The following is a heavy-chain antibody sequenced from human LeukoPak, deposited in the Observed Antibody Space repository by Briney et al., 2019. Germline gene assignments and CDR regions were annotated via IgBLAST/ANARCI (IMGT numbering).Heavy chain of an antibody. J-gene: IGHJ4*02. D-gene: IGHD3-9*01. CDR2: IYYSGST. CDR1: GGPISSGDYY. Sequence: SQTLSLTCTVSGGPISSGDYYWSWIRQPPGKGLEWIGYIYYSGSTYYNPSLKSRVTISVDTSKNQFSLKLSSVTAADTAVYYCARDAILSGYPLDYWGQGTLVTVSS. V-gene: IGHV4-30-4*01. CDR3: ARDAILSGYPLDY.